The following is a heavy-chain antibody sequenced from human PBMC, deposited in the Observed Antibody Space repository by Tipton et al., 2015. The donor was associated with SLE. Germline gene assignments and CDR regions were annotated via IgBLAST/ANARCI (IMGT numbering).Heavy chain of an antibody. D-gene: IGHD4-23*01. V-gene: IGHV3-23*01. CDR3: AKPSTTVVTPAFFYLEY. Sequence: SLRLSCVVSGFTFGNYGMAWVRQAPGKGLEWVSAISGSGTRTYYADSVKGRFTISRDNSENTLHLQMNSLRNEDTAVYFCAKPSTTVVTPAFFYLEYWGQGAPVTVSS. J-gene: IGHJ4*02. CDR1: GFTFGNYG. CDR2: ISGSGTRT.